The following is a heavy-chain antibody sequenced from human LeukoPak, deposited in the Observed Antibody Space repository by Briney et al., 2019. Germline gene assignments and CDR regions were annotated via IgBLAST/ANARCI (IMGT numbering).Heavy chain of an antibody. CDR1: GGSFSGYY. CDR3: ARGSMITVVVPAATWPANGSFDY. CDR2: INHSGST. J-gene: IGHJ4*02. V-gene: IGHV4-34*01. D-gene: IGHD2-2*01. Sequence: PSETLSLTCAVYGGSFSGYYCSWIRQPPGKGLEWIGEINHSGSTNYNPSLKSRVTISVDTSKNQFSLKLSSVTAADTAVYYCARGSMITVVVPAATWPANGSFDYWGQGTLVTVSS.